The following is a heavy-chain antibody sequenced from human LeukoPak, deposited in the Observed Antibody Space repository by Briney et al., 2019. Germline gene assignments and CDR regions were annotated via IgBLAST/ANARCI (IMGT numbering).Heavy chain of an antibody. Sequence: ASVKVSCKASGYTFSNFYMNWVRQVPGQGLEWMGILNPSGGSTRYAQKFQGRVTMTRDTSTSTVYMELSSLRSEDTAVYYCARGSSSGAYYFDYWGQGALVTVSS. D-gene: IGHD3-22*01. CDR1: GYTFSNFY. V-gene: IGHV1-46*01. J-gene: IGHJ4*02. CDR3: ARGSSSGAYYFDY. CDR2: LNPSGGST.